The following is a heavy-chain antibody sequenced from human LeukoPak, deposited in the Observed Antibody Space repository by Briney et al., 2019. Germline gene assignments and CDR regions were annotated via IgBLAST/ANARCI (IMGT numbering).Heavy chain of an antibody. CDR3: GRALSPGDIGVEPAGDY. J-gene: IGHJ4*02. D-gene: IGHD2-2*01. Sequence: GGSLRLSCAASGFTFSSYAMHWVRQAPGKGLEYVSAISSNGGSTYYANSVKGRFTISRDNSKNTLYLQMGSLRAQDMAVYYLGRALSPGDIGVEPAGDYWGQGTLVTVPS. CDR1: GFTFSSYA. CDR2: ISSNGGST. V-gene: IGHV3-64*01.